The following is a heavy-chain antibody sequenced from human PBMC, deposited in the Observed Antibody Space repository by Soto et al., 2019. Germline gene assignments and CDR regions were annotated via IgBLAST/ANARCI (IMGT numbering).Heavy chain of an antibody. V-gene: IGHV1-18*01. D-gene: IGHD3-16*01. CDR2: ISVYNGNT. CDR3: AMVDVYVTPSPQDV. J-gene: IGHJ6*02. Sequence: ASVKVSCKASGYTFTSYGISWVRQAPGQGLEWMGWISVYNGNTNYAQKLQGKVTMTTDTSTSTAYKELRSLRSNDTAIYYCAMVDVYVTPSPQDVWGQGTTVTVSS. CDR1: GYTFTSYG.